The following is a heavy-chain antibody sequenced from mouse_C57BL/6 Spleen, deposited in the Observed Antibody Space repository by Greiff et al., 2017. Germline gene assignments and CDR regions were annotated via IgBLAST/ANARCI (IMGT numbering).Heavy chain of an antibody. V-gene: IGHV3-6*01. D-gene: IGHD1-1*01. J-gene: IGHJ3*01. Sequence: EVQLQQSGPGLVKPSQSLSLTCSVTGYSITSGYYWNWIRQFPGNKLEWMGYISYDGSNNYNPSLKNRISITRDTSKNQFFLKLNSVTTEDTATYDCARLGFWGSSGFAYWGQGTLVTVSA. CDR1: GYSITSGYY. CDR2: ISYDGSN. CDR3: ARLGFWGSSGFAY.